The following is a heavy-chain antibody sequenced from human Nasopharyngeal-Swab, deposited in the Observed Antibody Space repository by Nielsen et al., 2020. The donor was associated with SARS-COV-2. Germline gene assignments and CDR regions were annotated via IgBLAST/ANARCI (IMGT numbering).Heavy chain of an antibody. CDR3: AREGTYCSGGSCRHYYYMDV. Sequence: ASVKVSCKASGYTFTSYYMHWVRQAPGQGLEWMGIINPSGGSTSYAQKFQVRVTMTRDTSTSTVYMELSSLRSEDTAMYYCAREGTYCSGGSCRHYYYMDVWGKGTTVTVSS. D-gene: IGHD2-15*01. V-gene: IGHV1-46*01. J-gene: IGHJ6*03. CDR1: GYTFTSYY. CDR2: INPSGGST.